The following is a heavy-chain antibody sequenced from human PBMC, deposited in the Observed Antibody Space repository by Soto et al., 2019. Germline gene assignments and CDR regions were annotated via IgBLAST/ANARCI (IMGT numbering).Heavy chain of an antibody. CDR2: ISAYNGNT. CDR1: GYTFTSYG. J-gene: IGHJ4*02. Sequence: QVQLVQSGAEVQKPGASVKVSCKASGYTFTSYGISSVRQAPGHGLEWMGWISAYNGNTNYAQKLQGRVTMTTDTSTSTAHMELRSRRSDDTAVYYCARELIYGSGSYYWGQGTLVTVSS. CDR3: ARELIYGSGSYY. D-gene: IGHD3-10*01. V-gene: IGHV1-18*01.